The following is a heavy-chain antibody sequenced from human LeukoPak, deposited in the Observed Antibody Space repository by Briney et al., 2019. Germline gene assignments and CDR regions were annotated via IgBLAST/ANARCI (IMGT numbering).Heavy chain of an antibody. J-gene: IGHJ3*02. Sequence: GGSLRLSCAASGFTFSSYAMSWVRQAPGEGLEWVSSITTSGGSTYYADSVKGRFTISRDNAKNTLYLRMNSLRAEDTAVYYCAKDHYVSGRYDAFDIWGQGTMVTVSS. CDR2: ITTSGGST. V-gene: IGHV3-23*01. CDR3: AKDHYVSGRYDAFDI. D-gene: IGHD3-10*01. CDR1: GFTFSSYA.